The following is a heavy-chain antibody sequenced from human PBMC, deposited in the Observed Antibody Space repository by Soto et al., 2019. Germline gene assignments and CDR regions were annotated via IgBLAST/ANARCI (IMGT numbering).Heavy chain of an antibody. CDR3: VRLGGSSWADY. CDR2: IDNEGIGT. Sequence: EVRLVESGGGLVHPGASLTVSCAASGFAFSSLWMHWVRQAPGKGREWVSRIDNEGIGTNYADAVRGRFTMSRDNAKNMLYLQMNSLRADDTGVYFCVRLGGSSWADYWGQGTLVTVSS. J-gene: IGHJ4*02. V-gene: IGHV3-74*01. CDR1: GFAFSSLW. D-gene: IGHD6-13*01.